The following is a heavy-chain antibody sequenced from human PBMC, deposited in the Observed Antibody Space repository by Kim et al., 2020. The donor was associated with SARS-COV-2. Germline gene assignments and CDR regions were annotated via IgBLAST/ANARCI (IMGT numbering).Heavy chain of an antibody. J-gene: IGHJ5*02. V-gene: IGHV3-48*02. CDR3: ARAGADWSIWFYP. CDR2: IIGTSIHI. Sequence: GGSLRLSCAASGFTFSSYGMIWVRPAPGKGREWVSSIIGTSIHIHYADSVKGRFTISRDNAKNSLYLQMNSLTDEDTAVYYCARAGADWSIWFYPWVQGTRVTVSS. D-gene: IGHD3-9*01. CDR1: GFTFSSYG.